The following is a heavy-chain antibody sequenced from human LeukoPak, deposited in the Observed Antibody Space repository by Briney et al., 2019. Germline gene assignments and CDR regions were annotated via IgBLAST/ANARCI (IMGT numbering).Heavy chain of an antibody. CDR2: VYHSGST. D-gene: IGHD4-17*01. J-gene: IGHJ4*02. V-gene: IGHV4-30-2*01. CDR3: ARHSDGDRYYFDY. CDR1: GGSISSGGYS. Sequence: KTSQTLSLTCAVAGGSISSGGYSWSWIRQPPGKGLKWIGYVYHSGSTYYNPSLKSRVTISVDTSKNQFSLKLSSVTAADTAVYYCARHSDGDRYYFDYWGQGTLVTVSS.